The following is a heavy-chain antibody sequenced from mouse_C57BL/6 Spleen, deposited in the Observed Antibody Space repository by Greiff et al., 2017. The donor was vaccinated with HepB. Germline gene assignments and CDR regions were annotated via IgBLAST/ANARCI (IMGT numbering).Heavy chain of an antibody. D-gene: IGHD1-1*01. CDR1: GFTFNTYA. V-gene: IGHV10-3*01. CDR3: GRGLAHYYGSSYDYFDY. Sequence: EVQLVESGGGLVQPKGSLKLSCAASGFTFNTYAMHWVRQAPGKGLEWVARIRSKSSNYATYYADSVKDRFTISRDDSQSMLYLQMNNLKTEDTAMYYCGRGLAHYYGSSYDYFDYWGQGTTLTVSS. CDR2: IRSKSSNYAT. J-gene: IGHJ2*01.